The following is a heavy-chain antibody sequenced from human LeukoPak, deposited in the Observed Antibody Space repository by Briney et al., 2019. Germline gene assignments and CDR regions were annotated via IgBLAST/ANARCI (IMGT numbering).Heavy chain of an antibody. Sequence: ASVKVSCKASGYTFTGYFMHWVRQAPGQGLEWMGWINPNSGGTNYAQKFQGRVTMTGDTSISTAYMEPSRLRSDDTAVYYCARDPDYYDSSGYYYGAFDIWGQGTMVTVSS. CDR1: GYTFTGYF. CDR3: ARDPDYYDSSGYYYGAFDI. J-gene: IGHJ3*02. CDR2: INPNSGGT. D-gene: IGHD3-22*01. V-gene: IGHV1-2*02.